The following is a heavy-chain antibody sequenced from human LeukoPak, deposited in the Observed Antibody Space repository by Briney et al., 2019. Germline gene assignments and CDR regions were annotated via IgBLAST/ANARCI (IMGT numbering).Heavy chain of an antibody. Sequence: GGSLRLSCAASGFTFSSYSMNWVRQAPGEGLEWVSSISSSSSYIYYADSVKGRFTISRDNAKNSLYLQMNSLRAEDTAVYYCARDHHSSGWYPFDYWGQGTLVTVSS. V-gene: IGHV3-21*01. CDR2: ISSSSSYI. CDR1: GFTFSSYS. CDR3: ARDHHSSGWYPFDY. J-gene: IGHJ4*02. D-gene: IGHD6-19*01.